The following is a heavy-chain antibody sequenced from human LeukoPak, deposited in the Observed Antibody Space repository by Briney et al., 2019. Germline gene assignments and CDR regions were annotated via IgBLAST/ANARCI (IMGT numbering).Heavy chain of an antibody. CDR1: GYTFTGYY. CDR3: ARENDYGSGSYPVDWFDP. D-gene: IGHD3-10*01. J-gene: IGHJ5*02. CDR2: INPNSGGT. V-gene: IGHV1-2*02. Sequence: GASVKVSCKASGYTFTGYYMHWVRQAPGQGLEWMGWINPNSGGTNYAQKFQGRVTMTRDTSISTAYMELSRLRSDDTAVYYCARENDYGSGSYPVDWFDPWGQGTLVTVSS.